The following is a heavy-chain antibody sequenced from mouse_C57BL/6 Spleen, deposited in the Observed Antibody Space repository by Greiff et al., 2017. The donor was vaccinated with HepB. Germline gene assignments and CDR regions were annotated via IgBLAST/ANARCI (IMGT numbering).Heavy chain of an antibody. J-gene: IGHJ2*01. CDR1: GFTFSSYA. CDR3: ARDRRYFDY. V-gene: IGHV5-4*01. CDR2: ISDGGSYT. Sequence: DVKLMESGGGLVKPGGSLKLSCAASGFTFSSYAMSWVRQTPEKRLEWVATISDGGSYTYYPDNVKGRFTISRDNAKNNLYLQMSHLKSEDTAMYYCARDRRYFDYWGQGTTLTVSS.